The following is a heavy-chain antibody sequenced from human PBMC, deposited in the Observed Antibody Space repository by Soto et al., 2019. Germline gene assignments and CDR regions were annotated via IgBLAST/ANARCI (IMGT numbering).Heavy chain of an antibody. CDR1: GFTFSSYW. J-gene: IGHJ3*02. Sequence: EVQLVESGGGLVQPGGSLRLSCAASGFTFSSYWMSWVRQAPGKGLEWVANIKQDGSEKYYVDSVKGRLTISRDNANISLYLQMNSLRAEDTAVYYCAREGGSIVVVPWPGNAFDIWGQGTMVTVSS. V-gene: IGHV3-7*01. CDR3: AREGGSIVVVPWPGNAFDI. CDR2: IKQDGSEK. D-gene: IGHD2-15*01.